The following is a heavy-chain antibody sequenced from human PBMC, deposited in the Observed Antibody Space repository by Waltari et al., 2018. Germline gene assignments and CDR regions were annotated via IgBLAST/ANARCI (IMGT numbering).Heavy chain of an antibody. J-gene: IGHJ4*02. D-gene: IGHD5-12*01. CDR2: ISGSGGST. CDR1: GFTFSSYA. CDR3: AKDTRGLSPFFDY. Sequence: EVQLLESGGGLVQPGGSLRLSCAASGFTFSSYAMSWVRQAPGKGLAWVPAISGSGGSTYYADSVKGRFTISRDNSKNTLYLQMNSLRAEDTAVYYCAKDTRGLSPFFDYWGQGTLVTVSS. V-gene: IGHV3-23*01.